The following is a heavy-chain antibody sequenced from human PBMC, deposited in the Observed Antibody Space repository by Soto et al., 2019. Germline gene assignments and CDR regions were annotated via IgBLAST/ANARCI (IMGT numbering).Heavy chain of an antibody. CDR2: ISAYNGNT. D-gene: IGHD3-9*01. CDR3: ARTAEDDILTGYYPNYFDY. Sequence: ASVKVSCKASGYTFTSYGISWVRQAPGQGLEWMGWISAYNGNTNYAQKLQGRVTMTTDTSTSTAYMELMSLRFDDTAVYYCARTAEDDILTGYYPNYFDYWGQGTLVTVSS. CDR1: GYTFTSYG. V-gene: IGHV1-18*01. J-gene: IGHJ4*02.